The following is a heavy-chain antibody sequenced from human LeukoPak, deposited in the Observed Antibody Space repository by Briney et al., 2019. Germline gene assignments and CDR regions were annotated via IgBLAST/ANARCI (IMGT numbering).Heavy chain of an antibody. Sequence: GESLKISCKGSGYRFTSYWIGWVRPMPGKGLEWMGIIYPGDSDTRYSPSFQGQVTISADKSISTAYLQWGSLKASDTAMYYCARLSGSYRHGHFDYWGQGTLVTVSS. CDR2: IYPGDSDT. CDR3: ARLSGSYRHGHFDY. CDR1: GYRFTSYW. V-gene: IGHV5-51*01. J-gene: IGHJ4*02. D-gene: IGHD1-26*01.